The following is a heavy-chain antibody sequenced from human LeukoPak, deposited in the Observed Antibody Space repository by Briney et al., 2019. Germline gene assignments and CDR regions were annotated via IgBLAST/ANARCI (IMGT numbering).Heavy chain of an antibody. CDR3: VKSSGWPDY. D-gene: IGHD6-19*01. V-gene: IGHV3-30*18. CDR1: GFTFSSYG. Sequence: GRSLRLSCAASGFTFSSYGMHWVRQAPGKGLEWVAVISYDGSNKYYADSVKGRFTISRDNSKNTLYLQMNSLRAEDTAAYYCVKSSGWPDYWGQGTLVTVSS. CDR2: ISYDGSNK. J-gene: IGHJ4*02.